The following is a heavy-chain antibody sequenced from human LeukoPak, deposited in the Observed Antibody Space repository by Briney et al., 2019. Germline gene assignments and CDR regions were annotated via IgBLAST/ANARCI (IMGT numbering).Heavy chain of an antibody. Sequence: APVKASCKASGYTFTSYYMHWAPQAPGQRPEWMAIINPSGGSTSYAQKFKRRATITTDESTITSYMELSSLRSKDTSVYYCARERQIVLRFLEWSSTGSRFDPWGQGTLVTVSS. CDR3: ARERQIVLRFLEWSSTGSRFDP. J-gene: IGHJ5*02. CDR2: INPSGGST. CDR1: GYTFTSYY. D-gene: IGHD3-3*01. V-gene: IGHV1-46*01.